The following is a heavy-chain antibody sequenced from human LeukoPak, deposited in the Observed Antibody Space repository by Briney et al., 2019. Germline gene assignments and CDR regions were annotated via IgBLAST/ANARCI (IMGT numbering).Heavy chain of an antibody. J-gene: IGHJ4*02. D-gene: IGHD3-22*01. V-gene: IGHV5-51*01. Sequence: GESLKISCKGSGYTFITYWIGWVRQMPGKGLEWMGIIYPGDSNTRYSPSFQGQVTISVDKSISTAYLRWNSLKASDTAMYYCARHYDSTPYGTRNFMVYPDYWGQGTLVTVSS. CDR3: ARHYDSTPYGTRNFMVYPDY. CDR2: IYPGDSNT. CDR1: GYTFITYW.